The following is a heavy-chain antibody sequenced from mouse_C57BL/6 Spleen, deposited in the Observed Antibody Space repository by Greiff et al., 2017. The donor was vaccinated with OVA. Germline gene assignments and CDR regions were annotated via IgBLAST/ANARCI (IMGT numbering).Heavy chain of an antibody. J-gene: IGHJ2*01. Sequence: EVQLVESGGGLVQPGGSMKLSCVASGFTFSNYWMNWVRQSPEKGLEWVAQIRLKSDNYATHYAESVKGRFTISRDDSKSSVYLQMNNLRAEDTGIYYCTAFGPLNPFDYWGQGTTLTVSS. CDR1: GFTFSNYW. CDR2: IRLKSDNYAT. CDR3: TAFGPLNPFDY. V-gene: IGHV6-3*01.